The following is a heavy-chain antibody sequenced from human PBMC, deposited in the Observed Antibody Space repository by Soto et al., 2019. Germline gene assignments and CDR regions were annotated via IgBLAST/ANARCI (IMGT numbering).Heavy chain of an antibody. J-gene: IGHJ3*02. CDR1: GYTFTGYY. Sequence: ASVEVSCKASGYTFTGYYIHWVRQAPGEGLEWMGWINPNSGGTNYAQKFQGRVTMTRDTSISTAYMELSRLRSDDTAVYYCARSSYYDSSGHYLADAFDIWGQGTLVTV. D-gene: IGHD3-22*01. CDR3: ARSSYYDSSGHYLADAFDI. V-gene: IGHV1-2*02. CDR2: INPNSGGT.